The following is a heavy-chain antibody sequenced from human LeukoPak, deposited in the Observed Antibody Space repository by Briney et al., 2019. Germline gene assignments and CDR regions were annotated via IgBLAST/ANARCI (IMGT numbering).Heavy chain of an antibody. CDR1: GGSISSYY. V-gene: IGHV4-59*01. D-gene: IGHD5-12*01. CDR3: ARAAGRLATDVDY. Sequence: SETLSLTCTVSGGSISSYYWSWIRQPPGKGLEWIGYIYHSGSTNYNPSLKSRVTISVDTSKNQFSLRLSSVTAADTAVYYCARAAGRLATDVDYWGQGALVTVSS. CDR2: IYHSGST. J-gene: IGHJ4*02.